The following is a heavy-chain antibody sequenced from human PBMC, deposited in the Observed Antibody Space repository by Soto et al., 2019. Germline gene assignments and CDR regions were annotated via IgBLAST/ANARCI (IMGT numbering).Heavy chain of an antibody. CDR2: ISSSSSYI. D-gene: IGHD4-17*01. Sequence: PGWSLRLSCAASVFTFISYSMNWVRQAPGKGLEWVSSISSSSSYIYYADSVKGRFTISRDNAKNSLYLQMNSLRAEDTAVYYCARVTVMEFFYYYYGMDVWGQGTTVTVSS. J-gene: IGHJ6*02. CDR3: ARVTVMEFFYYYYGMDV. CDR1: VFTFISYS. V-gene: IGHV3-21*01.